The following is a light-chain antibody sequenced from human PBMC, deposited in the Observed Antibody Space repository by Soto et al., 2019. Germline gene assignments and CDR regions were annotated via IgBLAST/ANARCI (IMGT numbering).Light chain of an antibody. J-gene: IGKJ1*01. CDR2: GVS. CDR1: QTIVSNY. V-gene: IGKV3-20*01. CDR3: QQYGSPTRT. Sequence: EIVLTQSPGTLSLSPGERATLSCRASQTIVSNYLAWYQQKPGQAPRFLMYGVSTRATGTPGRFSASGSGTDFTLTISRLEPEDSAVYYCQQYGSPTRTFGQGTKVEIK.